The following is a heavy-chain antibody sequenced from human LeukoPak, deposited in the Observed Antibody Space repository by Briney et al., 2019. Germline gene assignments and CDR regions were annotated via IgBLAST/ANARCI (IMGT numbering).Heavy chain of an antibody. CDR1: GGTFSSYA. J-gene: IGHJ4*02. CDR2: ISAYNGNT. V-gene: IGHV1-18*01. D-gene: IGHD6-6*01. CDR3: AKYSSSYYFDY. Sequence: ASVKVSCKASGGTFSSYAISWVRQAPGQGLEWMGWISAYNGNTNYAQNLQGRVTMTTDTSTSTAYMELRSLRSDDTAVYYCAKYSSSYYFDYWGQGTLVTVSS.